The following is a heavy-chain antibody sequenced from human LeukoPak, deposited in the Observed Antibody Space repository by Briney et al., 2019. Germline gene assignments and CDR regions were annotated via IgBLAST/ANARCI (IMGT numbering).Heavy chain of an antibody. Sequence: PSGTLSLTCSASGGSVRSNYYSWACIRQAPGKGLEWVGGLDDSGNTYYNPSLKSRLTMSVDTSKNHFSLNLQSVAAADTSVYYGARRLRIGAAEWFDPWGQGIMVTVSS. V-gene: IGHV4-39*02. CDR1: GGSVRSNYYS. J-gene: IGHJ5*02. CDR2: LDDSGNT. D-gene: IGHD2-15*01. CDR3: ARRLRIGAAEWFDP.